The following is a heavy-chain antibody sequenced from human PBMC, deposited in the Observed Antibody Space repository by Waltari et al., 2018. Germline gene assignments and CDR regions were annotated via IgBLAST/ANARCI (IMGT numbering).Heavy chain of an antibody. Sequence: QVRLAESGGGMVQSGGSLRLSCEASGFTFRRHGLHWVRQAPGKGLEWVAFITYDGGHKFYSDSLKGRFTISRDNSKDILFLDMNNLRRDDTAVYFCARGSAGKPLDNWGQGALVTVSS. D-gene: IGHD2-15*01. J-gene: IGHJ4*02. CDR2: ITYDGGHK. V-gene: IGHV3-30*03. CDR1: GFTFRRHG. CDR3: ARGSAGKPLDN.